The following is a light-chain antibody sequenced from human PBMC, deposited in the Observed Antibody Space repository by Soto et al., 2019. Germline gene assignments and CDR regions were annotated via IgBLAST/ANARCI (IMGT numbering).Light chain of an antibody. Sequence: DIVMTQSPFSLAVTPGEPASISCRSSQSLLHSNGYNCLDWYLQKPGQPPQLLVYLGSNRAAGVPDRFSGSGSGTHFILNISRVEAEDVGIYYCMQAVQIPWTFGHGTRVEVK. V-gene: IGKV2-28*01. CDR3: MQAVQIPWT. CDR1: QSLLHSNGYNC. CDR2: LGS. J-gene: IGKJ1*01.